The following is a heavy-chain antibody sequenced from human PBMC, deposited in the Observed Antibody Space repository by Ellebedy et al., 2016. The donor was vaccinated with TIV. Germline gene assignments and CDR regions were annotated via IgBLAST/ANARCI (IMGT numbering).Heavy chain of an antibody. CDR3: ARGGRDQWLIDY. Sequence: GESLKISCEAAEFTFSSYSMDWVRQAPGKGLVWLSRINRDGSSANYADSVKGRFSISRDNSNNTLYVQMHSLRAEETAAYYCARGGRDQWLIDYWGQGTLITVSS. CDR1: EFTFSSYS. CDR2: INRDGSSA. J-gene: IGHJ4*02. V-gene: IGHV3-74*01. D-gene: IGHD6-19*01.